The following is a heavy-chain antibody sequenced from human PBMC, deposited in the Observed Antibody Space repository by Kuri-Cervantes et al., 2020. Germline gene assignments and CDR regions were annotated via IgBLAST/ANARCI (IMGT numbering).Heavy chain of an antibody. J-gene: IGHJ4*02. CDR3: ARDGEVWFGEYYFDY. CDR1: GFTFSNAW. Sequence: ESLKISCAASGFTFSNAWMSWVRQAPGKGLEWVGRIKSKTDGGTTDYAAPVKGRFTISRDDSKNTLYLQMNSLKTEDTAVYYCARDGEVWFGEYYFDYWGQGTLVTVSS. V-gene: IGHV3-15*01. CDR2: IKSKTDGGTT. D-gene: IGHD3-10*01.